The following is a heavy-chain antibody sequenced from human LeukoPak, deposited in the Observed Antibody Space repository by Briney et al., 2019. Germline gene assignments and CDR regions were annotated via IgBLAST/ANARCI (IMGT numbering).Heavy chain of an antibody. D-gene: IGHD3-22*01. J-gene: IGHJ4*02. Sequence: GASVKVSCNTSGYTFTSYDINWVRQAPGQGLEWMGWMNPNSGNTGYAQKFQGRVTMTRNTSISTAYMELSGLRSEDTAVYYCARGLRSSAYYLDYWGQGSLVTVSS. CDR2: MNPNSGNT. CDR1: GYTFTSYD. V-gene: IGHV1-8*01. CDR3: ARGLRSSAYYLDY.